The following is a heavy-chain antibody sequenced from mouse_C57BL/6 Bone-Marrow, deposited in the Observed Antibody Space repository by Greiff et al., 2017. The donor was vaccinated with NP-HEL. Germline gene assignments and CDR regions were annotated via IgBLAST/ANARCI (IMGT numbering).Heavy chain of an antibody. CDR1: GYAFSSYW. Sequence: VQLQQSGAELVKPGASVTISCKASGYAFSSYWMNWVKQRPGQGLEWIGQIYPGDGDTNYNGKFKGKATLTADKSSSTAYMQLSSLTSEDPAVDFWERIYYDYGWYCDVWGTGTTVTVSS. J-gene: IGHJ1*03. V-gene: IGHV1-80*01. CDR2: IYPGDGDT. D-gene: IGHD2-4*01. CDR3: ERIYYDYGWYCDV.